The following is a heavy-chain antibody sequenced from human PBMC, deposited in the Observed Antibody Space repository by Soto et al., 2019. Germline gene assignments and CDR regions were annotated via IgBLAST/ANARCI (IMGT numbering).Heavy chain of an antibody. CDR1: GYTFTSYG. J-gene: IGHJ6*02. Sequence: ASVKVSCKASGYTFTSYGISWVRQAPGQGLEWMGWISAYNGNTNYAQKLQGRVTMTTDTSTSTAYMELRSLRSDDTAVYYCASSKNIVATTYYYYYGMDVWGQGTTVTVSS. V-gene: IGHV1-18*01. D-gene: IGHD5-12*01. CDR2: ISAYNGNT. CDR3: ASSKNIVATTYYYYYGMDV.